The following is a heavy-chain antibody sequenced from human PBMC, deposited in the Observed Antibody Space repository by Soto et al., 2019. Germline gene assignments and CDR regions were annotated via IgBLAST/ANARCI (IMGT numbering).Heavy chain of an antibody. V-gene: IGHV3-30*18. CDR1: GFTISGFG. Sequence: GGPQRVWFEASGFTISGFGVPRIRQDPGKGLTWVAVISYDGSNKYYADSVKGRFTISRDNSKNTLYLQMNRLRAEDTAVYYCAKAVSTWGAEDPFDYRGQGTLVTVSS. CDR2: ISYDGSNK. CDR3: AKAVSTWGAEDPFDY. D-gene: IGHD1-26*01. J-gene: IGHJ4*02.